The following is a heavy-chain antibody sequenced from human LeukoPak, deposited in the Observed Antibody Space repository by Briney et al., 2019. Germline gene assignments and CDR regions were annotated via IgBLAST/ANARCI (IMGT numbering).Heavy chain of an antibody. Sequence: GRSLRLSCAASGFTFSRYGMHWVRQAPGKGLEWVAVISYDGSNKYYGDSVKGRFTISRDNSKNTLYLQMNSLRAEDTAVYYCAKPLDSSGYYAFDIWGQGTMVTASS. D-gene: IGHD3-22*01. CDR3: AKPLDSSGYYAFDI. CDR1: GFTFSRYG. V-gene: IGHV3-30*18. J-gene: IGHJ3*02. CDR2: ISYDGSNK.